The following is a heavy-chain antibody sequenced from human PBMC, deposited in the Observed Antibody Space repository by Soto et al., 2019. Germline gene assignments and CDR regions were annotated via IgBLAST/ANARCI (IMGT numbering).Heavy chain of an antibody. V-gene: IGHV3-21*01. CDR3: SRVSAPYCYDSSGRVDY. J-gene: IGHJ4*02. Sequence: EVQLVESGGGLVKPGGSLRLSCAASGFTFSSYSMNWVRQAPGKGLEWVSSISSSSSYIYYADSVKGRFTISRDNAKNXXYLQMNRLRAEDTAVYYCSRVSAPYCYDSSGRVDYWGQGTLVIVS. CDR2: ISSSSSYI. CDR1: GFTFSSYS. D-gene: IGHD3-22*01.